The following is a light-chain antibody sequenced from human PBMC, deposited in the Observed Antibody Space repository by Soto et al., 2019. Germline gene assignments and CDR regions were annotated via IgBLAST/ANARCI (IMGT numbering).Light chain of an antibody. CDR3: QQSYTTPIT. CDR1: QTISSH. Sequence: DIQMTQSPSSLSASVGDRVIITCRASQTISSHLNWYQQKPGKAPNLLVYAASSLQSGVPSRFTGSGSGTDFTLTISSLQPEDFATYFCQQSYTTPITFGHGTRL. J-gene: IGKJ5*01. CDR2: AAS. V-gene: IGKV1-39*01.